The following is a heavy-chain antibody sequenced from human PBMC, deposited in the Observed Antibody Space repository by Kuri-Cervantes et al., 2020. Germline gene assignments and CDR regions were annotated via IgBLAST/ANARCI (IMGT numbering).Heavy chain of an antibody. V-gene: IGHV1-69*13. CDR1: GYTFTGYY. CDR2: IISIFGTA. D-gene: IGHD1-26*01. J-gene: IGHJ5*02. CDR3: ARGIQELDP. Sequence: SVKVSCKASGYTFTGYYMRWVRQAPGQGLEWMGGIISIFGTANYAQKFQGRVTITADESTSTAYMKLSSLRSEDTAVYYCARGIQELDPWGQGTLVTVSS.